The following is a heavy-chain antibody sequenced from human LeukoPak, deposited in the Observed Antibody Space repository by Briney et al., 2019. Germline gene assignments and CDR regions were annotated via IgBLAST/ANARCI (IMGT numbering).Heavy chain of an antibody. CDR3: ARGPITMIDY. CDR2: INHSGST. CDR1: GGSFSGYY. Sequence: SETLSLTCAVYGGSFSGYYWSWIRQPPGKGLGWIGEINHSGSTNYNPSLKSRVTISVDTSKNQFSLKLSSVTAADTAVYYCARGPITMIDYWGQGTLVTVSS. J-gene: IGHJ4*02. V-gene: IGHV4-34*01. D-gene: IGHD3-22*01.